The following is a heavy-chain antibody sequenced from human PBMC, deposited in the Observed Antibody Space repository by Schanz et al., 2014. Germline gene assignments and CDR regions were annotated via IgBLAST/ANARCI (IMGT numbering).Heavy chain of an antibody. D-gene: IGHD6-19*01. CDR2: IGGSGDST. Sequence: VQLVESGGGVVQPGRSLRLSCSASGFTFSNHALSWVRQAPGKGLEWVSGIGGSGDSTHYADSVKGRFTISRDNSNNTVYLQMNTLRAEDTAVYYCVRDKKGFVAVAGRAAFDDWGQGTLVTDSS. J-gene: IGHJ4*02. CDR1: GFTFSNHA. CDR3: VRDKKGFVAVAGRAAFDD. V-gene: IGHV3-23*04.